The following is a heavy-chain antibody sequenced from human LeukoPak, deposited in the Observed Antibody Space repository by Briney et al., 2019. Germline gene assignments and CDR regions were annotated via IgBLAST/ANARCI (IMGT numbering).Heavy chain of an antibody. CDR3: ARVGATAYMDV. Sequence: ASVKVSCKASGYTFTSYGISWVRQAPGQGLEWMGWISAYNGNTNYAQKLQGRVTMTTDTSTSTAYTELRSLRSDDTAVYYCARVGATAYMDVWGKGTTVTVSS. V-gene: IGHV1-18*01. J-gene: IGHJ6*03. D-gene: IGHD1-26*01. CDR2: ISAYNGNT. CDR1: GYTFTSYG.